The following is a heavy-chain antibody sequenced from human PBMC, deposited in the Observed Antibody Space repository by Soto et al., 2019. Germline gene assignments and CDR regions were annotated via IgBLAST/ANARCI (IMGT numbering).Heavy chain of an antibody. V-gene: IGHV5-51*03. CDR1: GYSFTSYW. Sequence: PGESLKISCKGSGYSFTSYWIGWVRQMPGKGLEWMGSISPGDSDTRYSPSFQGQVTISADKSISTAYLQWSSLKASDTAMYYCARGYCSGGSCDSRYYDYYYGMDVWGQGTTVTVSS. D-gene: IGHD2-15*01. CDR3: ARGYCSGGSCDSRYYDYYYGMDV. J-gene: IGHJ6*02. CDR2: ISPGDSDT.